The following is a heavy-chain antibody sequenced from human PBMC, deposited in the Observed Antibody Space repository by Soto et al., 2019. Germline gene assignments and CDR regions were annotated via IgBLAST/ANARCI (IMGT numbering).Heavy chain of an antibody. J-gene: IGHJ6*02. CDR3: ARAVAGFGYYYYGMDG. Sequence: ASVKVSCKASGYTFTSYGISWVRQAPGQGLEWMGWISAYNGNTNYAQKLQGRVTMTTDTSTSTAYMELRSLRSDDTAVYYCARAVAGFGYYYYGMDGWGQGTTVTVSS. D-gene: IGHD6-19*01. V-gene: IGHV1-18*01. CDR2: ISAYNGNT. CDR1: GYTFTSYG.